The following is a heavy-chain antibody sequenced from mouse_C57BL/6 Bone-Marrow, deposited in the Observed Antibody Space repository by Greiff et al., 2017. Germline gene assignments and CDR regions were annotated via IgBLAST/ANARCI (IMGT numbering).Heavy chain of an antibody. CDR3: ARSGGWPPGGY. CDR1: GYTFTSYG. CDR2: IYPRSGNT. Sequence: QVQLQQSGAELARPGASVKLSCKASGYTFTSYGISWVKQRTGQGLEWIGEIYPRSGNTYYNEKFKGKATLTADKSSSTAYMELRSLTSEDAAVYFCARSGGWPPGGYWGQGTTLTVSS. J-gene: IGHJ2*01. D-gene: IGHD2-3*01. V-gene: IGHV1-81*01.